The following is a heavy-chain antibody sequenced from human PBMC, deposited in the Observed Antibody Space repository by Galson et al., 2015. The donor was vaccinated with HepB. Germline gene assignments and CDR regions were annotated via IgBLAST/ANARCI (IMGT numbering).Heavy chain of an antibody. D-gene: IGHD3-9*01. Sequence: SLRLSCAASGFTLSSYGMHWVRQAPGKGLEWVAVIWYDGSNKYYADSVKGRFTISRDNSKNTLYLQMNSLRAEDTAVYYCARDRYYDILTGSAFDYWGQGTLVTVSS. CDR2: IWYDGSNK. J-gene: IGHJ4*02. V-gene: IGHV3-33*01. CDR1: GFTLSSYG. CDR3: ARDRYYDILTGSAFDY.